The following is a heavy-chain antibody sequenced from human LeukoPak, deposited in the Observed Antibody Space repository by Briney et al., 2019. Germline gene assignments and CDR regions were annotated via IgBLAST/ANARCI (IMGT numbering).Heavy chain of an antibody. J-gene: IGHJ5*02. D-gene: IGHD3-9*01. CDR1: GFTFSSYS. CDR2: IKQDGSEK. Sequence: GGSLRLSCAASGFTFSSYSMTWVRQAPGKGLEWVANIKQDGSEKYYVDSVKGRFTISRDNAKNSLYLQMNSLRAEDTAVYYCAREVLHYDILTGYYPPYNWFDPWGQGTLVTVSS. CDR3: AREVLHYDILTGYYPPYNWFDP. V-gene: IGHV3-7*01.